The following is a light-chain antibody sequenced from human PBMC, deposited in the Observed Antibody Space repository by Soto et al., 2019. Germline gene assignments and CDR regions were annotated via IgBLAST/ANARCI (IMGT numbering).Light chain of an antibody. CDR1: SSDGGGYNY. Sequence: QSALTQPASVSGSPGQSITISCTGTSSDGGGYNYVSWYQQHPGKAPKLMIYEVSNRPSGVSNRFSGSKSGNTASLTISGLQAEDESDYYCSSYTRTSTLEVFGGGTKLTVL. CDR2: EVS. CDR3: SSYTRTSTLEV. J-gene: IGLJ3*02. V-gene: IGLV2-14*01.